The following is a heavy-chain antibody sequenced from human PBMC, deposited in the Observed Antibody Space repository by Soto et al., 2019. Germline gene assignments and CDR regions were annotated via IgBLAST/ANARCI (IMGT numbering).Heavy chain of an antibody. CDR3: AAGAIFGVVPLDY. CDR1: GGSISSGGYS. CDR2: IYPSGST. J-gene: IGHJ4*02. V-gene: IGHV4-30-2*01. D-gene: IGHD3-3*01. Sequence: QLQLQESGSGLVKPSQTLSLTCAVSGGSISSGGYSWSWIRQPPGKGLEWIGYIYPSGSTYYNPTPTSRVTIAVDRSKTQFSLKLSSVPAADTAVYYCAAGAIFGVVPLDYRGQETLVTVSS.